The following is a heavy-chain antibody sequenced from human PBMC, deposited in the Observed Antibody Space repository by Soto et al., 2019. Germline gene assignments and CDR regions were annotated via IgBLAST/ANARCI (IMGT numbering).Heavy chain of an antibody. J-gene: IGHJ5*02. CDR1: GFTFDHYA. D-gene: IGHD3-3*01. V-gene: IGHV3-9*01. CDR2: ISWNSNSI. CDR3: AKGSGGGTIFGVALDL. Sequence: EVQLVESGGGLVQPGGSLRLSCAASGFTFDHYAMHWVRQAPGKGLEWVGGISWNSNSIGYVDSVKGPFTISRDSAKNSLYLQMNSLRIEDTALYFCAKGSGGGTIFGVALDLWGQGALVTVSS.